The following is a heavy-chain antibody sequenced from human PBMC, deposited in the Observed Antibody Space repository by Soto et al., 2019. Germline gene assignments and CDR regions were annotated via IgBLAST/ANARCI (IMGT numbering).Heavy chain of an antibody. CDR3: ARCDYLYWYFDL. J-gene: IGHJ2*01. CDR1: GGSISSSSSS. CDR2: IYCSGST. Sequence: PETLCLTCPVSGGSISSSSSSWGWIRQDRGKGLEGVGSIYCSGSTHYTPSLKSRVTIPVDTSKDQFSLKLSSVTAADTSVSYCARCDYLYWYFDLSGRVTL. V-gene: IGHV4-39*01. D-gene: IGHD4-17*01.